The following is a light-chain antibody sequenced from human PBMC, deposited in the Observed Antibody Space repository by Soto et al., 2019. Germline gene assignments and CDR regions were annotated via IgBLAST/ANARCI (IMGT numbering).Light chain of an antibody. V-gene: IGKV3-15*01. Sequence: EIVMTQYPATLSVSPGERATLSCRASQSVSSNLAWYQQKPGQAPRLLIYGASTRATGIPARFSGSGSGTEFTLTISSLRSEDFAVYYCQQYNNWPGYTFGQGTKLEIK. CDR2: GAS. CDR1: QSVSSN. CDR3: QQYNNWPGYT. J-gene: IGKJ2*01.